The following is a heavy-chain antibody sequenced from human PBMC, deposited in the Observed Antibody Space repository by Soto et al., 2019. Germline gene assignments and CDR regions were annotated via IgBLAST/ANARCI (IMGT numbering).Heavy chain of an antibody. CDR1: GFTFSSYA. J-gene: IGHJ4*02. CDR3: VKDKFVAAAGTRGGGRRYYFDY. V-gene: IGHV3-64D*08. Sequence: GGSLRLSCSASGFTFSSYAMHWVRQAPGKGLEYVSAISSNGGSTYYADSVKGRFTISRDNSKNTLYLQMSSLRAEDTAVYYCVKDKFVAAAGTRGGGRRYYFDYWGQGTLVTVSS. CDR2: ISSNGGST. D-gene: IGHD6-13*01.